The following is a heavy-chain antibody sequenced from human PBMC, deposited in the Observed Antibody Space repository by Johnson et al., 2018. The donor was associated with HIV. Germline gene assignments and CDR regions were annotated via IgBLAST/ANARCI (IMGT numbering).Heavy chain of an antibody. Sequence: VQLVESGGGVVQPGGSLRLSCAASGFTVSSNYMSWVRQAPGKGLEWVSVIYTGGNTYYANSVKDRYTISRDISKNTLYLEMNIMRAEDTAVYYCTRRSPYDAFDIWGQGTMVTVSS. CDR1: GFTVSSNY. CDR2: IYTGGNT. J-gene: IGHJ3*02. V-gene: IGHV3-66*04. CDR3: TRRSPYDAFDI.